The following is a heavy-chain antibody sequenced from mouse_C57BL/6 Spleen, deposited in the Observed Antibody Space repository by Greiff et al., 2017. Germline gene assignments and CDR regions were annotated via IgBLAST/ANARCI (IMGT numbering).Heavy chain of an antibody. V-gene: IGHV5-9*01. CDR1: GFTFSSYT. D-gene: IGHD1-1*01. CDR2: ISGGGGNT. Sequence: EVQLVESGGGLVKPGGSLKLSCAASGFTFSSYTMSWVRPTPEKRLEWVATISGGGGNTYYPDSVKGRFTISRDNAKNTLYLQMSSLRSEDTALYYCARLITTVVDYWGQGTTLTVSS. J-gene: IGHJ2*01. CDR3: ARLITTVVDY.